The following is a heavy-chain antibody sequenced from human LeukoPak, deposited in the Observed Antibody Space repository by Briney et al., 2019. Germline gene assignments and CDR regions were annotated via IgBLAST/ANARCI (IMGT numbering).Heavy chain of an antibody. Sequence: GGSLRLSCAASGFTVSSNYMSWVRQAPGKGLEWVSVIYSGGSTYYADSVKGRFTISRDNSKNTLYLQMNSLRAEDTAVYYCAREILWFGELLGAFDIWGQGTMVTVSS. CDR2: IYSGGST. V-gene: IGHV3-53*01. J-gene: IGHJ3*02. CDR1: GFTVSSNY. CDR3: AREILWFGELLGAFDI. D-gene: IGHD3-10*01.